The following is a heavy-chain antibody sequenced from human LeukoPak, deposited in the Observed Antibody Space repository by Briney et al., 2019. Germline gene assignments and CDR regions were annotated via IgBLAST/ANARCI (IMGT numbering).Heavy chain of an antibody. D-gene: IGHD3-22*01. CDR1: GYTFTGYY. J-gene: IGHJ5*02. CDR2: TNPNSGGT. CDR3: ARDALSYYYDSSGYGNWFDP. Sequence: ASVKVSCKASGYTFTGYYMHWVRQAPGQGLEWMGWTNPNSGGTNYAQKFQGRVTMTRDTSISTAYMELSRLRSDDTAVYYCARDALSYYYDSSGYGNWFDPWGQGTLVTVSS. V-gene: IGHV1-2*02.